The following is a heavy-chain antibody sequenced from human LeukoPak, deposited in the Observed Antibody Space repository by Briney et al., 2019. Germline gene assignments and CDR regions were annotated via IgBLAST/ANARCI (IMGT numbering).Heavy chain of an antibody. J-gene: IGHJ4*02. CDR2: IYYSGST. D-gene: IGHD4-17*01. CDR3: ARSQTTVTALFNY. V-gene: IGHV4-59*04. CDR1: GGSISSYY. Sequence: SETLSLTCTVSGGSISSYYWSWIRQPPGKGLEWIGYIYYSGSTYYNPSLKSRVTISVDTSKDQFSLKLSSVTAADTAVYYCARSQTTVTALFNYWGQGTLVTVSS.